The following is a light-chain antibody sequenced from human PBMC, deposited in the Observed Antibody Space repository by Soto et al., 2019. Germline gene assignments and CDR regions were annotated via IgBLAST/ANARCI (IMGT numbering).Light chain of an antibody. V-gene: IGKV1-39*01. CDR2: AAS. CDR1: QSISSY. Sequence: DIQMTQSPSSLSASVGDRVTITCRASQSISSYLNWYQQKPGKAPKLLIYAASSLQSGVPSRFSGSGSGTDFTLTISSLQSEDFATYYCQQYYDWPITFGQGTRLEIK. CDR3: QQYYDWPIT. J-gene: IGKJ5*01.